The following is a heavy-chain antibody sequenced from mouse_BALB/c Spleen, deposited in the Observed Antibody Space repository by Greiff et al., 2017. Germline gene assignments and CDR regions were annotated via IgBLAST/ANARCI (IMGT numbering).Heavy chain of an antibody. CDR3: ARSYGNYDYYAMDY. CDR2: ISNLAYSI. D-gene: IGHD2-1*01. V-gene: IGHV5-15*02. J-gene: IGHJ4*01. CDR1: GFTFSDYG. Sequence: EVHLVESGGGLVQPGGSRKLSCAASGFTFSDYGMAWVRQAPGKGPEWVAFISNLAYSIYYADTVTGRFTISRENAKNTLYLEMSSLRSEDTAMYYCARSYGNYDYYAMDYWGQGTSVTVSS.